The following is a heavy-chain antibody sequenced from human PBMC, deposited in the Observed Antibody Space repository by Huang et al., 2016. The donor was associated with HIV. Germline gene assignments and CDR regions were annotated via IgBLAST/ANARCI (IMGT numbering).Heavy chain of an antibody. V-gene: IGHV3-15*01. CDR1: GFTFKDAW. CDR2: IKTKDDGGTT. Sequence: EVQLVESGGGLVKPGGSLRLSCAASGFTFKDAWMGWVRQTPGKGLEGVGRIKTKDDGGTTDYAAPVKGRFSRSRDDSKNTFDLQMNSLKSEDTAVYYCTTWARTSAGGNWGQGTLVSVSS. D-gene: IGHD6-25*01. CDR3: TTWARTSAGGN. J-gene: IGHJ4*02.